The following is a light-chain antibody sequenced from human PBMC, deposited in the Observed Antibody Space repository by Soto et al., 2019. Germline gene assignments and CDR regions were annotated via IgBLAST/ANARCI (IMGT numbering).Light chain of an antibody. CDR1: QSLLHPNGNTF. V-gene: IGKV2-28*01. Sequence: LMTQSPVTLAVTPGESASISCRSSQSLLHPNGNTFLHWYLQRPGQSPQLLIYLASKRASGVPDRFSGSGSGTDFTLKITSLEADDAGIYYCMQSLQTPPTFGGGTKVDIK. CDR2: LAS. J-gene: IGKJ4*01. CDR3: MQSLQTPPT.